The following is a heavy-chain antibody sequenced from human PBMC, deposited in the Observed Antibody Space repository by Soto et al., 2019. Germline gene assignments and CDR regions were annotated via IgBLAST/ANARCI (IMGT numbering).Heavy chain of an antibody. CDR3: ATGFLPHRGRYFPPPY. Sequence: ASVKVSCKVSGYTLTELSMHWVRQAPGKGLEWMGGFDPEDGETIYAQKFQGRVTMTEDTSTDTAYMELSSLRSEDTAVYYCATGFLPHRGRYFPPPYWGQGTRVTVSS. V-gene: IGHV1-24*01. CDR2: FDPEDGET. J-gene: IGHJ4*02. D-gene: IGHD1-26*01. CDR1: GYTLTELS.